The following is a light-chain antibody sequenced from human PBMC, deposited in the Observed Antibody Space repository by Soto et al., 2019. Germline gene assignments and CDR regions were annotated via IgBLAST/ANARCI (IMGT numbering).Light chain of an antibody. J-gene: IGLJ1*01. CDR1: TGAVTNAHY. CDR2: DTT. Sequence: QAVVTQEPSLTVSPGRTVTLTCGSSTGAVTNAHYPYWIQQKPGQAPRTLIYDTTNRHSWTPARFQGCLLGGKAALTLSGAQPEDDAEYYCLLSYNGPYVFGTGTKVTV. V-gene: IGLV7-46*01. CDR3: LLSYNGPYV.